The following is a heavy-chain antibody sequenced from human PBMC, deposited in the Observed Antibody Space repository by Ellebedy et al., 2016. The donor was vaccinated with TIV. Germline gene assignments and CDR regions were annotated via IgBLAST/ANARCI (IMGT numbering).Heavy chain of an antibody. D-gene: IGHD2-21*02. V-gene: IGHV3-53*01. CDR3: ARSGDCGGDCYPLLSYGVDV. CDR1: GFTVSSNY. Sequence: GESLKISCAASGFTVSSNYMSWVRQAPGKGLEWVSVIYSGGSTYYADSVKGRFTISRDNSKNTLYLQMNSLRAEDTAVYYCARSGDCGGDCYPLLSYGVDVWGQGTTVTVSS. J-gene: IGHJ6*02. CDR2: IYSGGST.